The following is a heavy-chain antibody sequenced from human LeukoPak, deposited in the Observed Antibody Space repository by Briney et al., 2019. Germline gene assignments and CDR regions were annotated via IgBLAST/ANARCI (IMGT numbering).Heavy chain of an antibody. J-gene: IGHJ3*02. CDR3: ARLRRWEPDAFDI. Sequence: TSGTLSLTCAVSGGSISSSNWWSWVRQPPGKGLEWIGEIYHSGSTNYNPSLKSRVTISVDTSKNQFSLKLGSVTAADTAVYYCARLRRWEPDAFDIWGQGTMVTVSS. CDR1: GGSISSSNW. V-gene: IGHV4-4*02. D-gene: IGHD1-26*01. CDR2: IYHSGST.